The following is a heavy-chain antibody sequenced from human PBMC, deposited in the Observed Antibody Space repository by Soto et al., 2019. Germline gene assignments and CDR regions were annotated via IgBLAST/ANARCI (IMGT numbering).Heavy chain of an antibody. CDR1: GFSFSADGVG. Sequence: HITLKESGPTLVKPTQTLTLTCIFSGFSFSADGVGVGWIRQPPGKTLEWLALIYWDDDTRYRPSLKSRLTITKDSSKNQVVLTMTNMAPLDTAPYYCAHAFGGTSWPNDAFDVWGQGTVVTVSS. CDR2: IYWDDDT. J-gene: IGHJ3*01. V-gene: IGHV2-5*02. CDR3: AHAFGGTSWPNDAFDV. D-gene: IGHD3-16*01.